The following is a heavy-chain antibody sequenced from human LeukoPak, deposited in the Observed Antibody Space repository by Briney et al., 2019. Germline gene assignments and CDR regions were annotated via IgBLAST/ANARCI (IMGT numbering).Heavy chain of an antibody. V-gene: IGHV3-30*04. J-gene: IGHJ4*02. Sequence: PGGSLRLSCAASGFTFSSYAMHWVRQAPGKGLEWVAVISYDGSNKYYADSVKGRFTISRDNSKNTLYLQMNSLRAEDTAVYYCARDASGYHSSGWYYFDYWGQGTLVTVSS. CDR3: ARDASGYHSSGWYYFDY. CDR1: GFTFSSYA. D-gene: IGHD6-19*01. CDR2: ISYDGSNK.